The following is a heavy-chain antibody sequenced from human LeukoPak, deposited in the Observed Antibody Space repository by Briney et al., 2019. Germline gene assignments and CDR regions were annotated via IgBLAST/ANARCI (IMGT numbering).Heavy chain of an antibody. V-gene: IGHV3-7*01. J-gene: IGHJ4*01. CDR3: ARDRGWQQFDY. CDR1: GFTFSSSW. D-gene: IGHD3-10*01. Sequence: GGSLRLSCVASGFTFSSSWMTWVRQAPGMGLERVANIKADGSGKYYVDSVRGRFSISRDSAKNSLYLELNSLRAEDTGVYFCARDRGWQQFDYWGQGTLVTVSS. CDR2: IKADGSGK.